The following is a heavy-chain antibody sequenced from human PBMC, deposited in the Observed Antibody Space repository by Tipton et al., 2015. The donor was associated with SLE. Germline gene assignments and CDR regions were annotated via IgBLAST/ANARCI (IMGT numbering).Heavy chain of an antibody. V-gene: IGHV4-39*02. J-gene: IGHJ1*01. CDR2: TSYSGST. CDR3: GTRIHYAEGGH. Sequence: TLSLTCKVSGASIDNKSFYWGWIRQPPGKGLELIGGTSYSGSTNYNPSLRGRVTISIDTSANHFSLKVNSVAATDTAVYYCGTRIHYAEGGHWGQGTLVTVSS. CDR1: GASIDNKSFY. D-gene: IGHD4-17*01.